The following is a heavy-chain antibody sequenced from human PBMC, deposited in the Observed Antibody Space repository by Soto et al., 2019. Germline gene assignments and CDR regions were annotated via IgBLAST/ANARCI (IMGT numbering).Heavy chain of an antibody. D-gene: IGHD2-8*01. CDR2: IYYSGST. CDR3: ARSYCTNGVRNDAFDI. Sequence: SETLSLTCTVSGGSISSGGYYWSWIRQHPGKGLEWIGYIYYSGSTYYNPSLKSRVTISVDTSKNQFSLKLSSVTAADTAVYYCARSYCTNGVRNDAFDIWGQGTMVNVS. CDR1: GGSISSGGYY. J-gene: IGHJ3*02. V-gene: IGHV4-31*03.